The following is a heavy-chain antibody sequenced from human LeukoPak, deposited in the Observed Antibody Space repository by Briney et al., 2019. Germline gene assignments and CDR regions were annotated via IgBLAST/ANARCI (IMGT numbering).Heavy chain of an antibody. Sequence: ASVKVSCKASGYTFTSYGISWVRQAPGQGLEWMGWISAYNGNTNYAQKLQGRVTMTTDTSTSTAYMELSSLRFDDTAVYYCARGGYDHVWGSYRPGDYWGQGTLVTVSS. V-gene: IGHV1-18*01. CDR3: ARGGYDHVWGSYRPGDY. D-gene: IGHD3-16*02. J-gene: IGHJ4*02. CDR1: GYTFTSYG. CDR2: ISAYNGNT.